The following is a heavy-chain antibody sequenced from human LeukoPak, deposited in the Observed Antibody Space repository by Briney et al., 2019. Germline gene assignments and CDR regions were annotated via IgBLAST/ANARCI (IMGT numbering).Heavy chain of an antibody. Sequence: GGSLRLSCAASGFTFSTYAMSWVRQAPGKGVEWVSVFSGSGSSTYYVTSVKGRSTNSRDNSKNTLYLQMNSLRSEDTAVYYCAKEMATIRAFDFWGQGTMVTVSS. CDR2: FSGSGSST. D-gene: IGHD5-24*01. CDR1: GFTFSTYA. V-gene: IGHV3-23*01. CDR3: AKEMATIRAFDF. J-gene: IGHJ3*01.